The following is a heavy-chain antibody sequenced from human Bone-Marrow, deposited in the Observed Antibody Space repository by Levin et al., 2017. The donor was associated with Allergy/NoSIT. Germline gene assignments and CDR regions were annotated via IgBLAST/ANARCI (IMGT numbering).Heavy chain of an antibody. Sequence: LAWLSVLSLSADKRYSPSLKSRLTITKDTSKNQVVLTMTNIDPVDTATYYCAQRRVSKWFDPWGQGTLVTVSS. CDR2: LSLSADK. V-gene: IGHV2-5*01. J-gene: IGHJ5*02. D-gene: IGHD6-13*01. CDR3: AQRRVSKWFDP.